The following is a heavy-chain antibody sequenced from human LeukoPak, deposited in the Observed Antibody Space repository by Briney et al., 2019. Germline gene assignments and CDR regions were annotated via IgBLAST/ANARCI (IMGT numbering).Heavy chain of an antibody. D-gene: IGHD5-18*01. CDR3: ARGIYSYGPFGRVIYYYMDV. CDR2: VSHTGTP. V-gene: IGHV4-59*01. CDR1: DASISGYY. Sequence: SETLSPTCTVSDASISGYYWSWLRQPPGKGLEWIAYVSHTGTPTYNPSFKSRLSISADTSRNLFSLKLISVTAADTAVYYCARGIYSYGPFGRVIYYYMDVWGKGTTVTVSS. J-gene: IGHJ6*03.